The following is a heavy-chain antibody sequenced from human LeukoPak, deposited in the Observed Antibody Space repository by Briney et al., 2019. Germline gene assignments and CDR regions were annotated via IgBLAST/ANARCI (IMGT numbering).Heavy chain of an antibody. CDR2: INNDGSST. Sequence: GGSLRLSCAASGFTFSSYWMHWVRQAPGKGLVGVSRINNDGSSTTYADSVKGRFTISRDNAKNTLYLQMNSLRAEDTAVYYCARGGPGRLLDYWGQGTLVTVSS. D-gene: IGHD4-11*01. J-gene: IGHJ4*02. V-gene: IGHV3-74*01. CDR3: ARGGPGRLLDY. CDR1: GFTFSSYW.